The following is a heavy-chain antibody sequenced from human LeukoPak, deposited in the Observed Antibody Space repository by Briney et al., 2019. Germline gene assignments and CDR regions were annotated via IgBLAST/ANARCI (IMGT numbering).Heavy chain of an antibody. CDR2: IHHSGGT. CDR1: GGSFSGYY. D-gene: IGHD3-22*01. V-gene: IGHV4-34*09. CDR3: ARDSREFGSGYYNDAFDI. Sequence: SETLSLTCAVYGGSFSGYYWSWIRQPPGKGLEWIGEIHHSGGTNYNPSLKSRVTISVDTSKNQFSLKLSSVTAADTAVYYCARDSREFGSGYYNDAFDIWGQGTMVTVSS. J-gene: IGHJ3*02.